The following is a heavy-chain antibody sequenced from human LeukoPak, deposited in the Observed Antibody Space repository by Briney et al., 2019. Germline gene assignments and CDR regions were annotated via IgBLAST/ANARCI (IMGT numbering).Heavy chain of an antibody. D-gene: IGHD4-23*01. Sequence: GGSLRLSCAASGFTFSSYSMNWVRQAPGKGLEWVSYTSSSSSTIYYADSVKGRFTISRDNAKNSLYLQMNSLRAEDTAVYYCARDRTTVVTPFDYWGQGTLVTVSS. J-gene: IGHJ4*02. CDR3: ARDRTTVVTPFDY. CDR2: TSSSSSTI. CDR1: GFTFSSYS. V-gene: IGHV3-48*01.